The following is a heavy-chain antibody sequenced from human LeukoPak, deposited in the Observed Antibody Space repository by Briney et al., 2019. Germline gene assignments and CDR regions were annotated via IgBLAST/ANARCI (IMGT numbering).Heavy chain of an antibody. CDR1: GGSISSHY. J-gene: IGHJ5*02. CDR2: IYYSGST. Sequence: SETLSLTCTVSGGSISSHYWSWIRQPPGKGLEWIGYIYYSGSTNYNPSLKSRVTISVDTSKNQFSLKLSSVTAADTAVYYCARICYDFWSGYYTATWYDPWGQGTLVTVSS. V-gene: IGHV4-59*11. D-gene: IGHD3-3*01. CDR3: ARICYDFWSGYYTATWYDP.